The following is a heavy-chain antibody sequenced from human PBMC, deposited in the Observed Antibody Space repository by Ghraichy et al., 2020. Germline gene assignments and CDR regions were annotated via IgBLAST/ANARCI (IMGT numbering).Heavy chain of an antibody. V-gene: IGHV4-39*01. CDR1: GGSVSSPTLY. Sequence: SETLSLTCTVSGGSVSSPTLYWGWIRQPPGKGLEWIGSIYINGDTYSNPSLKSRVTISVDTSKNQFSLRLSSVTAADTAVYYCARHGIAATGQGWFDPWGQGTRVTVSS. J-gene: IGHJ5*02. CDR3: ARHGIAATGQGWFDP. CDR2: IYINGDT. D-gene: IGHD6-13*01.